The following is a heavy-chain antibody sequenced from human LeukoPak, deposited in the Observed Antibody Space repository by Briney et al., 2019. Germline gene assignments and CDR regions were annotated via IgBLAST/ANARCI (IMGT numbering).Heavy chain of an antibody. CDR3: AKDLSPGHY. CDR1: GFTFSSYS. Sequence: GGSLRLSCAASGFTFSSYSMNWVRQAPGKGLEWVSAISGSGDNTYYADSVKGRFTISRDNSKNTLYLQMNSLRAGDTAVYFCAKDLSPGHYWGQGILVTVSS. CDR2: ISGSGDNT. V-gene: IGHV3-23*01. J-gene: IGHJ4*02. D-gene: IGHD2/OR15-2a*01.